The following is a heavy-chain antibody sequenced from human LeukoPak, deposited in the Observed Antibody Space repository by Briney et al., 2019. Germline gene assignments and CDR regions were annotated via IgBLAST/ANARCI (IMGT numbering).Heavy chain of an antibody. J-gene: IGHJ5*02. CDR2: IYYSGST. CDR1: GGSVSSGSYY. Sequence: PSETLSLTCTVSGGSVSSGSYYWSWIRQPPGKGLEWIGYIYYSGSTNYNPSLKSRVTISVDTSKNQFSLKLSSVTAADTAVYYCARHAVVYSSGWYGNWFDPWGQGTLVTVSS. V-gene: IGHV4-61*01. CDR3: ARHAVVYSSGWYGNWFDP. D-gene: IGHD6-19*01.